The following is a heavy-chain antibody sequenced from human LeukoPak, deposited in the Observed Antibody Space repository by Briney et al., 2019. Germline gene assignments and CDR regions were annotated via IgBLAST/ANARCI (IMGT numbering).Heavy chain of an antibody. J-gene: IGHJ4*02. CDR1: GFTFSSYW. CDR2: ISYDGSNK. V-gene: IGHV3-30*18. Sequence: GGSLRLSCAASGFTFSSYWMSWVRQAPGKGLEWVAVISYDGSNKYYADSVKGRFTISRDNSKNTLYLQMNSLRAEDTAVYYCAKGSGRAAAARTHFDYWGQGALVTVSS. D-gene: IGHD6-13*01. CDR3: AKGSGRAAAARTHFDY.